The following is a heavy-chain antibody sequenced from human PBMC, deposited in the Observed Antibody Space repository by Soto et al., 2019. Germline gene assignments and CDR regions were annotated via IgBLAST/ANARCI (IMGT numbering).Heavy chain of an antibody. J-gene: IGHJ4*02. CDR1: GGSFIGYY. V-gene: IGHV4-34*01. D-gene: IGHD3-10*01. CDR2: INHSGST. CDR3: ARGYGSGSYSTVDF. Sequence: SETLSVTCAVYGGSFIGYYWDWIRQPPGKGLEWIGEINHSGSTNYNPSLKSRVTISVDTSKNQLSLKLSSVTAADTAVYYCARGYGSGSYSTVDFWGQGTLVTVS.